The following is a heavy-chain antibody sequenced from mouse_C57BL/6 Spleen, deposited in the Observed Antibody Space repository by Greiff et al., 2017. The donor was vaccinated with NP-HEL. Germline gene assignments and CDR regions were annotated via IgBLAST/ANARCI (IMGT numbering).Heavy chain of an antibody. CDR3: VRHGRWDSYYYAMDY. V-gene: IGHV10-1*01. D-gene: IGHD4-1*01. J-gene: IGHJ4*01. CDR2: IRSKSNNYAT. Sequence: EVQLVESGGGLVQPKGSLKLSCAASGFSFNTYAMNWVRQAPGKGLEWVARIRSKSNNYATYYADSVKDRFTISRDDSESMLYLQMNNLKTEDTAMYYCVRHGRWDSYYYAMDYWGQGTSVTVSS. CDR1: GFSFNTYA.